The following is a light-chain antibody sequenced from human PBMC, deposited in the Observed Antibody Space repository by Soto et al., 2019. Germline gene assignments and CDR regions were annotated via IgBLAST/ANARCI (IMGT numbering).Light chain of an antibody. Sequence: EIVLTQSPGTLSLSPGERATLSCRASQSVSSSYLAWYQQKPGQAPRLLIYGASSRATGIPDRFSGSGSGKDFTLTIRRLEHEDFAVYYCQQYGSSPPWTFGQGTKVEIK. CDR2: GAS. CDR3: QQYGSSPPWT. V-gene: IGKV3-20*01. J-gene: IGKJ1*01. CDR1: QSVSSSY.